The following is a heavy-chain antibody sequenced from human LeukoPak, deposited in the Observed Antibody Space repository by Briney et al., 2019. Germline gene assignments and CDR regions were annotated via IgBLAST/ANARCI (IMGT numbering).Heavy chain of an antibody. V-gene: IGHV1-2*02. CDR3: ARDSFGAKFSY. D-gene: IGHD3-10*01. J-gene: IGHJ4*02. CDR2: INPNSGGT. Sequence: ASVTVSCKASGYTFTGYYMHWVRQAPGQGREWMGWINPNSGGTNYAQKFQGRFTMTRDTSISTAYMELSRLRSDDTAVYYCARDSFGAKFSYWGQGTLVTVSS. CDR1: GYTFTGYY.